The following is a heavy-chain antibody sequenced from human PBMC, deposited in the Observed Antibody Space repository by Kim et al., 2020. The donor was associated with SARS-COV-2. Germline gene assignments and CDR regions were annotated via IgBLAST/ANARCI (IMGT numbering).Heavy chain of an antibody. D-gene: IGHD3-22*01. Sequence: SLMSRVTISVDTSKNQFSQKLSSVTAADTAVYYCARTRITMIVVVTHFDYWGQGTLVTVSS. CDR3: ARTRITMIVVVTHFDY. V-gene: IGHV4-31*02. J-gene: IGHJ4*02.